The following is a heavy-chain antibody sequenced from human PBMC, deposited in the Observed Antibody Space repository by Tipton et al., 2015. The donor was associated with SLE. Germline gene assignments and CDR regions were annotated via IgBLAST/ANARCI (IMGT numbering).Heavy chain of an antibody. CDR3: ARVGSSGWYYFDY. V-gene: IGHV4-39*01. CDR1: GDSIKTKDYY. CDR2: VYYSGYS. D-gene: IGHD6-19*01. Sequence: TLSLTCTVSGDSIKTKDYYWAWIRQSPGRGLEWVGSVYYSGYSDYNPSLKSRATTFVDTSNNQFSLRLTSVTAADTAVYYCARVGSSGWYYFDYWGPGTLVTVSS. J-gene: IGHJ4*02.